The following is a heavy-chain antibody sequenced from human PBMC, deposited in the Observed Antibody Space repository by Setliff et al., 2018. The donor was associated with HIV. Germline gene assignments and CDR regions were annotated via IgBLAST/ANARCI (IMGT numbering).Heavy chain of an antibody. CDR1: GGSFSGYY. CDR2: INHSGST. D-gene: IGHD5-18*01. J-gene: IGHJ4*01. CDR3: ARQTSYDRGYSYCFDE. Sequence: TSETLSLTCAVYGGSFSGYYWSWIRQPPGKGLEWIGEINHSGSTNYNPSLKSRVTVSVDTSTNHLSLRLTSVTAADTAVYYCARQTSYDRGYSYCFDEWGHGTLVTVSS. V-gene: IGHV4-34*01.